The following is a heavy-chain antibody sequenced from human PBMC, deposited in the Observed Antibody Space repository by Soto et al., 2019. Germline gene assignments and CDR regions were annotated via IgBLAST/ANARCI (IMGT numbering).Heavy chain of an antibody. CDR3: ATRAGGSRGPFDF. J-gene: IGHJ4*02. CDR2: ISVGGGNT. D-gene: IGHD3-16*01. Sequence: EVQLLESGGGLVQPGGSLRLSCAASGFTFSSYAMNWVRQAPGKGLEWVSGISVGGGNTYYADSVKGRFTISRDNYQKTLYLQMNSLRAEDTAVYFCATRAGGSRGPFDFWGQGTLVTGSS. V-gene: IGHV3-23*01. CDR1: GFTFSSYA.